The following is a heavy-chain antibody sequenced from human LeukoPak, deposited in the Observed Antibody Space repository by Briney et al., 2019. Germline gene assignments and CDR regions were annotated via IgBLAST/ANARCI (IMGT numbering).Heavy chain of an antibody. Sequence: SETLSLTCAVSGGSSSGYYWSWIRQPPGKGLEWIGEINHSGSTNYNPSLKSRVTISVDTSKNQFSLKLSSVTAADTAVYYCARGPPFWSGYYTFRSVEITFDYWGQGTLVTVSS. V-gene: IGHV4-34*01. J-gene: IGHJ4*02. CDR1: GGSSSGYY. CDR2: INHSGST. D-gene: IGHD3-3*01. CDR3: ARGPPFWSGYYTFRSVEITFDY.